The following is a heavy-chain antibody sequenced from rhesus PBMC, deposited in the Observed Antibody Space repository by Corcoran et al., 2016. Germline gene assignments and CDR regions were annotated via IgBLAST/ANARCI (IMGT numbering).Heavy chain of an antibody. CDR1: GFTFSDYY. CDR3: TRGISTWVFDY. V-gene: IGHV3S22*01. Sequence: EVQLVESGGGLVQPGGSLRLSCAASGFTFSDYYMSWVRQAPGKGREWVGFIRNKAYGWTAEYAASVKGRFNISRDDSKSIASLQMNSLKTEDTAVYYCTRGISTWVFDYWGQGVLVTVSS. D-gene: IGHD5-24*01. CDR2: IRNKAYGWTA. J-gene: IGHJ4*01.